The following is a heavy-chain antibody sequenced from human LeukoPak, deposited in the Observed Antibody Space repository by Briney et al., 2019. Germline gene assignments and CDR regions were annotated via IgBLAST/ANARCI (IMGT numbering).Heavy chain of an antibody. CDR2: INPSGGST. CDR3: ALMKTATAPY. D-gene: IGHD2-21*02. J-gene: IGHJ4*02. Sequence: ASVKVSCKASGYTFTGYHMYWVRQAPGQGLEWMGIINPSGGSTSYAQKFQGRVTMTRDTSTSTVYMELSSLRSEDTAVYYCALMKTATAPYWGRGTLVTVSS. V-gene: IGHV1-46*01. CDR1: GYTFTGYH.